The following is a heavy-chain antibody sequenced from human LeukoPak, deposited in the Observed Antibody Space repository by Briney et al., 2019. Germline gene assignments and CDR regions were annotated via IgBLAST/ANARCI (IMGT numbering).Heavy chain of an antibody. D-gene: IGHD3-3*01. CDR1: GFIFTNYF. V-gene: IGHV3-7*01. CDR2: IKHDGSEK. J-gene: IGHJ4*02. CDR3: ATDRGWRTSGYYLYYFEY. Sequence: GGSLRLSCAASGFIFTNYFMSWVRQAPGKGLEWVASIKHDGSEKYYVDSVRGRFTISRDNTVNSLYLQMSSLRAEDTAVYYCATDRGWRTSGYYLYYFEYWGQGTLVTFSS.